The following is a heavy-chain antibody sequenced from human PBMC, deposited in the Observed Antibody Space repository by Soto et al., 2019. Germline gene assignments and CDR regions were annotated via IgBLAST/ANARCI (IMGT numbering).Heavy chain of an antibody. J-gene: IGHJ6*02. Sequence: KPSETLSLTCAAYGGSFSGYYWSWIRQPPGKGLEWIGEINHSGSTNYNPSLKSRVTISVDTSKNQFSLKLSSVTAADTAVYYCASPRGYSYGHYYYYYGMDVWGQGTTVTVSS. CDR1: GGSFSGYY. D-gene: IGHD5-18*01. CDR2: INHSGST. V-gene: IGHV4-34*01. CDR3: ASPRGYSYGHYYYYYGMDV.